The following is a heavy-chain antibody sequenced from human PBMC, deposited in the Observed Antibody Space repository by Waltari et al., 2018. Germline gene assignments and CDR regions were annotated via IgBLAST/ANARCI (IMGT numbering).Heavy chain of an antibody. D-gene: IGHD3-10*01. CDR3: AREPYYYGSGSLDLDY. J-gene: IGHJ4*02. Sequence: QVQLVQSGAEVKKPGASVKVSCKASGYTFTSYAMHWVRQAPGQRLEWMGWINAGNGNKKYSQKFQGRVTITRDTSASTAYMELSSLRSEDTAVYYCAREPYYYGSGSLDLDYWGQGTLVTVSS. CDR2: INAGNGNK. CDR1: GYTFTSYA. V-gene: IGHV1-3*01.